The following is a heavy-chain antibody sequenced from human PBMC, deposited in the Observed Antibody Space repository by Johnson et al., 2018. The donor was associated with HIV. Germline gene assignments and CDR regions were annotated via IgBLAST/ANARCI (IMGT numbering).Heavy chain of an antibody. CDR1: GFTFDDYA. V-gene: IGHV3-9*01. J-gene: IGHJ3*02. Sequence: VQLVESGGGLVQPGRSLRLSCAASGFTFDDYAMHWVRQAPGKGLEWVSGIRWNSGNIAYGDSVKGRFTIDRDNAKNSLYLQMNSLRAEDTALYYCAKDGDLTGTDAFDIWGQGTMVTVSS. CDR2: IRWNSGNI. CDR3: AKDGDLTGTDAFDI. D-gene: IGHD1/OR15-1a*01.